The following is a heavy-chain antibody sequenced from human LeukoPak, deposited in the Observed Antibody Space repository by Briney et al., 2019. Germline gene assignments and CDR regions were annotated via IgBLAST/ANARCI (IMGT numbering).Heavy chain of an antibody. J-gene: IGHJ6*03. V-gene: IGHV4-4*09. CDR2: ISASGTT. CDR1: GGSMTNYY. CDR3: ARGLRYYYYYMDV. Sequence: PSETLSLTCTVSGGSMTNYYWNWIRQPPGKGLEWNGYISASGTTNYNPSLMSRVTISVDTSKNQFSLKLSSVTAADTAVYYCARGLRYYYYYMDVWGKGTTVTVSS.